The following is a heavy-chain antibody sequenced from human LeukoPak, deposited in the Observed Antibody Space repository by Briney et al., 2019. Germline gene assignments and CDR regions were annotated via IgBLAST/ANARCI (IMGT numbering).Heavy chain of an antibody. Sequence: PGGSLRLSCVVSGFSLSSHGMHWVRQAPGKGLEDVSAISSNGISTFYANSVKGRFTVSRDDSKNTMYLQMGSLRAEDMAVYYCVKWTNYYFALWGRGTLVTVSS. CDR3: VKWTNYYFAL. CDR2: ISSNGIST. V-gene: IGHV3-64*01. J-gene: IGHJ2*01. D-gene: IGHD2-8*01. CDR1: GFSLSSHG.